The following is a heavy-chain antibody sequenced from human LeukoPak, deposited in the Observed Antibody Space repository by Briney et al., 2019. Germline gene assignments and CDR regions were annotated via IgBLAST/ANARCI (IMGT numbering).Heavy chain of an antibody. Sequence: PSQTLSLTCTVSGDSISSTSYYWSWIRQPAGKGLEWIGRIYTSGSSDYNLSLKSRVTISVDTSKNHFSLKLSSVTAADTAVYDCARGYSGYGTRFYPWGEGTLVTVSA. D-gene: IGHD5-12*01. CDR1: GDSISSTSYY. J-gene: IGHJ5*02. V-gene: IGHV4-61*02. CDR3: ARGYSGYGTRFYP. CDR2: IYTSGSS.